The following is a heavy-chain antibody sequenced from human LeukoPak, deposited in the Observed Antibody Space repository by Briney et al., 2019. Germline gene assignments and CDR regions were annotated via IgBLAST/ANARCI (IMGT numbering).Heavy chain of an antibody. CDR3: AKDLGYSSGWYGDY. J-gene: IGHJ4*02. Sequence: GGSLRLSCAASGFTFSSYAMSWVRQAPGKGLEWVSAISGSGGSTYYADSVKGRFTISRDNPKNTLYLQMNSLRAEDTAVYYCAKDLGYSSGWYGDYRGQGTLVTVSS. D-gene: IGHD6-19*01. V-gene: IGHV3-23*01. CDR2: ISGSGGST. CDR1: GFTFSSYA.